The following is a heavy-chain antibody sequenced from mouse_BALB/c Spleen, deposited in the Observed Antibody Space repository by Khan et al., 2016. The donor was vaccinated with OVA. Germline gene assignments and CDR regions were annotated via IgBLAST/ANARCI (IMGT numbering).Heavy chain of an antibody. Sequence: VQLKQSGPDLVKPSQSLSLTCTVTGYSITSGYAWNWIRQFPGNKLEWMGYISYSGVTSYTPSLKSRISITRDTSKNQFFLQLNSVTTEDTATYYCARGNYYGYYFDYWGQGTTLTGSS. V-gene: IGHV3-2*02. D-gene: IGHD1-1*01. CDR1: GYSITSGYA. J-gene: IGHJ2*01. CDR3: ARGNYYGYYFDY. CDR2: ISYSGVT.